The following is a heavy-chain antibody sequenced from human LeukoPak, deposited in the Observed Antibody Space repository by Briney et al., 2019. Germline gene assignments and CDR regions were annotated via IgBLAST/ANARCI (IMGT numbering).Heavy chain of an antibody. D-gene: IGHD3-22*01. CDR2: ISYSGGT. CDR3: ARADDRSGYFGGRFDS. V-gene: IGHV4-59*01. J-gene: IGHJ5*01. CDR1: GGPISTYY. Sequence: SETLSLTCTVSGGPISTYYWSWIRQPPGKRLEWIGYISYSGGTNYNPSLKSGVTISVDTSKNQFSLKLTSVTAADTALYYCARADDRSGYFGGRFDSWGQGTLVTVSS.